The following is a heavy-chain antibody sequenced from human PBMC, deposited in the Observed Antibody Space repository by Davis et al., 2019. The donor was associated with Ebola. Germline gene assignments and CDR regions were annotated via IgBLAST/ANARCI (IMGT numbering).Heavy chain of an antibody. CDR3: ARRHGSNGWDY. Sequence: PSETLSLTCTVSGDSISSSGYYWGWIRQPPGKGLEWIAGVHSSGTTHYNPSLRSRVTISVDTSKNQFSLKLTSVTAADTAVYYCARRHGSNGWDYWGQGTLVTVSS. J-gene: IGHJ4*02. D-gene: IGHD5-24*01. CDR2: VHSSGTT. V-gene: IGHV4-39*07. CDR1: GDSISSSGYY.